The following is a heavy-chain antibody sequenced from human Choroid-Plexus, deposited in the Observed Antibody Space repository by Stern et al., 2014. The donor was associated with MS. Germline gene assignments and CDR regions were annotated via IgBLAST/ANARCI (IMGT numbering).Heavy chain of an antibody. J-gene: IGHJ5*02. CDR3: ALSSETSDSWNSLGYDL. V-gene: IGHV1-69*01. Sequence: QVQLVESAAEVTKPGSSVKVSCKASGGTFSKFPSSWVRQAPGQGLYWIGGILPVFGTPTYAQEFRDRSTITADPSTSKIYMERTSIGFDDPAVYYCALSSETSDSWNSLGYDLWGQGTLVTVSS. D-gene: IGHD1-7*01. CDR1: GGTFSKFP. CDR2: ILPVFGTP.